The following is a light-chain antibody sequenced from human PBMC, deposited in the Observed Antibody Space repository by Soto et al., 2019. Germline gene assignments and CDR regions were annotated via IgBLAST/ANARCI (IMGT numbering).Light chain of an antibody. CDR3: SSYASSGTWV. CDR1: ISDVGGHNY. J-gene: IGLJ3*02. V-gene: IGLV2-14*01. CDR2: EVT. Sequence: QSALTQPASVSGSPGQSITISCTGTISDVGGHNYVSWYQQHPGRAPKLMIYEVTNRPSGVSNRFSGSKSGNTASLTISGLQAEDEADYYCSSYASSGTWVFGGGTKLTVL.